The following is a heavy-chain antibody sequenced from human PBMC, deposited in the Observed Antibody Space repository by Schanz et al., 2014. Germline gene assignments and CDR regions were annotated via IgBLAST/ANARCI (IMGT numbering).Heavy chain of an antibody. CDR2: VYFSGTT. V-gene: IGHV4-39*01. CDR1: GGSISSGESY. CDR3: ARHGGYYDVLNSFDI. J-gene: IGHJ5*02. Sequence: QLHQWGAGLLKPSETLSLTCAVSGGSISSGESYWGWIRQSPEEGLQYIGSVYFSGTTAYSPSLKGRVTISVDTSKNQFSLMLTSVTAADTAVYFCARHGGYYDVLNSFDIWGQGTLVTVSS. D-gene: IGHD3-16*01.